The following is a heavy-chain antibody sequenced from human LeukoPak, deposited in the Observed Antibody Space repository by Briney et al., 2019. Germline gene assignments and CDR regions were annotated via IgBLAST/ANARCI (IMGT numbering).Heavy chain of an antibody. CDR1: GFTFSSYA. J-gene: IGHJ4*02. Sequence: GGSLRLSCTTSGFTFSSYAMSWVRQAPGKGLEWVSTISASGGRTNYADSVMGRFTISRDNSKNTLYLQMNSLRAEDTAVYYCAKSTYVEGNSDFWGQGTLVTVSS. CDR3: AKSTYVEGNSDF. V-gene: IGHV3-23*01. D-gene: IGHD2/OR15-2a*01. CDR2: ISASGGRT.